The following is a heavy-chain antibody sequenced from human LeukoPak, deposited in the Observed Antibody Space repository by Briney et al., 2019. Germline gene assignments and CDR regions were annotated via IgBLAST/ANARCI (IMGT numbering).Heavy chain of an antibody. J-gene: IGHJ4*02. Sequence: ASVKVSRKASGYTFTSYDINWVRQATGQGLEWMGWMNPNSGNTGYAQKFQGRVTMTRNTSISTAYMELSSLRSEDTAVYYCARKDAMVRGVIKYWGQGTLVTVSS. CDR2: MNPNSGNT. CDR3: ARKDAMVRGVIKY. D-gene: IGHD3-10*01. V-gene: IGHV1-8*01. CDR1: GYTFTSYD.